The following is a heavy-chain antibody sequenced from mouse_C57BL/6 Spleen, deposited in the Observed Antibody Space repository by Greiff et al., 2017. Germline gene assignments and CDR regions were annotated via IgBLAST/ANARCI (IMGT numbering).Heavy chain of an antibody. CDR3: ARSYYYGSSYNAMDY. CDR2: ISSGSSTI. V-gene: IGHV5-17*01. D-gene: IGHD1-1*01. J-gene: IGHJ4*01. Sequence: EVKVIESGGGLVKPGGSLKLSCAASGFTFSDYGMHWVRQAPEQGLEWVAYISSGSSTIYYADTVKGRFTISRDNAKNTLFLQMTSLRSEDTAMYYCARSYYYGSSYNAMDYWGQGTSVTVSS. CDR1: GFTFSDYG.